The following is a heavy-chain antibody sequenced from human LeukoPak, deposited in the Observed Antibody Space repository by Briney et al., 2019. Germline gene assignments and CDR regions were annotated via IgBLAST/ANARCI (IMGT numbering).Heavy chain of an antibody. D-gene: IGHD2-21*02. CDR1: GYIFTNYG. V-gene: IGHV7-4-1*02. CDR2: INTNTGNP. CDR3: ARVVGCGGDCYSGISDY. Sequence: ASVKVSCKASGYIFTNYGISWVRQAPGQGLEWMGWINTNTGNPTYAQGFTGRFVFSLDTSVSTAYLQISSLKAEDTAVYYCARVVGCGGDCYSGISDYWGQGTLVTVSS. J-gene: IGHJ4*02.